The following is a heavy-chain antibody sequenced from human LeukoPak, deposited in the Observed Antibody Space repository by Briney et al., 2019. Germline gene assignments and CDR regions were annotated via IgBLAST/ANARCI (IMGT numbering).Heavy chain of an antibody. Sequence: GGSLRLSCAASGFTFSSYAMHWVRQAPGKGLEWVSYISSSGSTIYYADSVKGRFTISRDNAKNSLYLQMNSLRAEDTAVYYCARHQGLYTATTAFAYWGQGTLVTVSS. D-gene: IGHD5-18*01. J-gene: IGHJ4*02. CDR3: ARHQGLYTATTAFAY. CDR2: ISSSGSTI. CDR1: GFTFSSYA. V-gene: IGHV3-48*04.